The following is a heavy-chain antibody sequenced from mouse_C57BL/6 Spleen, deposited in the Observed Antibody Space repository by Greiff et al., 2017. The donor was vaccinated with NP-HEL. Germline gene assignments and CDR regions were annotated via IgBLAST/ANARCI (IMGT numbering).Heavy chain of an antibody. J-gene: IGHJ2*01. CDR3: ARRWDGFDY. Sequence: EVQLQQSGPELVKPGASVKISCKASGYTFTDYYMNWVKQSHGKSLEWIGDINPNNGGTSYNQKFKGKATLTVDKSSSTAYMELRSLTSEDSAVYYCARRWDGFDYWGQGTTLTVSS. CDR1: GYTFTDYY. D-gene: IGHD4-1*01. V-gene: IGHV1-26*01. CDR2: INPNNGGT.